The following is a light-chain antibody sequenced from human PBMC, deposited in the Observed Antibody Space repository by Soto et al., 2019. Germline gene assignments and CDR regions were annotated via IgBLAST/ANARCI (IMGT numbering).Light chain of an antibody. Sequence: EIVMTQSPATLSVSPGERATLSCRASQYIGSNLAWYQQKPGQAPRLLIYGASTRATGLPARFSGSGSGTEFTLTISSLQSEDFAVYYCEQYNNWPITFGRGTRLEIK. V-gene: IGKV3-15*01. CDR3: EQYNNWPIT. CDR2: GAS. CDR1: QYIGSN. J-gene: IGKJ5*01.